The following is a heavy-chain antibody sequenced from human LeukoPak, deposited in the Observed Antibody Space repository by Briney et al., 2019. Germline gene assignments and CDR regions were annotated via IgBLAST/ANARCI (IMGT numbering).Heavy chain of an antibody. J-gene: IGHJ4*02. Sequence: SETLSLTCAVYGGSFSGYYWSWIRQPPGKGLEWIGEINHSGSTNYNPSLKSRVTISVDKSKNQFSLKLSSVTAADTAVYYCAREGYYYDSSGRFDYWGQGTLVTVSS. CDR2: INHSGST. CDR1: GGSFSGYY. CDR3: AREGYYYDSSGRFDY. D-gene: IGHD3-22*01. V-gene: IGHV4-34*01.